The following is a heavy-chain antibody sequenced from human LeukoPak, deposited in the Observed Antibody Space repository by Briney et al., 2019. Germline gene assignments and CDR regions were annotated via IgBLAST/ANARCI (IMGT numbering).Heavy chain of an antibody. V-gene: IGHV1-18*01. Sequence: ASVKVSCKASGYTFTSYGISWVRQAPGQGLEWMGWISAYNGNTNYAQKLQGRVTMTTDTSTSTAYMELRSLRSDDTAVYYCARDTFSGIVVVPAALVHYYYYYMDVWGKGTTVTVSS. CDR3: ARDTFSGIVVVPAALVHYYYYYMDV. D-gene: IGHD2-2*01. CDR2: ISAYNGNT. J-gene: IGHJ6*03. CDR1: GYTFTSYG.